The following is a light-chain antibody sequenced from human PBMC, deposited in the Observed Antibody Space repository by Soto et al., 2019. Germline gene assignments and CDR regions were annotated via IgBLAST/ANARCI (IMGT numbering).Light chain of an antibody. V-gene: IGKV1-39*01. CDR2: AAS. CDR1: QSISSY. CDR3: QQSYSTLWT. Sequence: DIQMTQSPSSLSASVGDRVTITCRASQSISSYLNWYQQKPGKAPKLLIYAASSLQSGVPSRFSGSGSWTDCTLTISSLQPEDFETYYCQQSYSTLWTFGQGTKVEIK. J-gene: IGKJ1*01.